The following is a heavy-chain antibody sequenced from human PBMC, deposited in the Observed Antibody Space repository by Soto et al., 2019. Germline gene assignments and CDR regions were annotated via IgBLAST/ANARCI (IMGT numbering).Heavy chain of an antibody. V-gene: IGHV1-69*13. CDR1: GGTFSSYA. J-gene: IGHJ6*02. D-gene: IGHD6-13*01. CDR3: ARVILDSSSWYVSDPYYYYGMDV. CDR2: IIPIFGTA. Sequence: SVKVSCKASGGTFSSYAISWVRQAPGQGLEWMGGIIPIFGTANYAQKFQGRVTITADESTSTAYMELSSLRSEDTAVYYCARVILDSSSWYVSDPYYYYGMDVWGQGTTVTVSS.